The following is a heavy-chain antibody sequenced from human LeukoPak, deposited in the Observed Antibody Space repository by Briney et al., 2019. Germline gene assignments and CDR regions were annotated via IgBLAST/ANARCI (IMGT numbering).Heavy chain of an antibody. V-gene: IGHV3-23*01. CDR3: ALTTVTTYSFDY. CDR1: GFTFSSYA. CDR2: ISGSGGST. J-gene: IGHJ4*02. Sequence: GGSLRLSCAASGFTFSSYAMSWVRQAPGKGLEWVSAISGSGGSTYSADSVKGRFTISRDNYKNTLYLQMNSLRAEDTAVYYCALTTVTTYSFDYSSQGTLVTVSS. D-gene: IGHD4-17*01.